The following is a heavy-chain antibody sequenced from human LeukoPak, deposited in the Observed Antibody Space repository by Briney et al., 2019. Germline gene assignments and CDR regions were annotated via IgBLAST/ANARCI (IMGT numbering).Heavy chain of an antibody. CDR3: AKKAFGSPRYSSWFDY. J-gene: IGHJ4*02. CDR1: GFTFSSYA. Sequence: GGSLRLSCAASGFTFSSYAMSWVRQAPGKGLEWVSTISGSGGSTYYADSVQGRFTISRDNSKNTLYLQMNSLRAEDTAVYYCAKKAFGSPRYSSWFDYWGQGTLVTVSS. V-gene: IGHV3-23*01. D-gene: IGHD6-13*01. CDR2: ISGSGGST.